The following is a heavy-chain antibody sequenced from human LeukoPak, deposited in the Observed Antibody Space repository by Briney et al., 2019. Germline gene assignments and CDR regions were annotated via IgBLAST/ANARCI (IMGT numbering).Heavy chain of an antibody. CDR1: GYTFTGYY. CDR3: ARDPQDIVVVPAAIWYYYYGGDV. Sequence: GASVKVSCKASGYTFTGYYMHWVRQAPGQGLEWMGWINPNSGGTNYAQKFQGRVTMTRDTSISTAYMSRLRSDDTAVYYCARDPQDIVVVPAAIWYYYYGGDVWGQATTVTVSS. CDR2: INPNSGGT. J-gene: IGHJ6*02. V-gene: IGHV1-2*02. D-gene: IGHD2-2*01.